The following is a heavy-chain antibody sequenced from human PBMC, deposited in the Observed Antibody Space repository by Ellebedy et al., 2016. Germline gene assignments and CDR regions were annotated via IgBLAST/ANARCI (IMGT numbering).Heavy chain of an antibody. V-gene: IGHV3-73*01. CDR3: AVTTVGRDLDY. J-gene: IGHJ4*02. Sequence: GESLKISXAASGFSFSGSDIHWVRQASGKGLEGVGRIRSKSNNYATAYAASVKGRFTISRDDSKNSVYLQMNSLKSEDTAVYYCAVTTVGRDLDYWGQGTLVTVSS. D-gene: IGHD4-23*01. CDR2: IRSKSNNYAT. CDR1: GFSFSGSD.